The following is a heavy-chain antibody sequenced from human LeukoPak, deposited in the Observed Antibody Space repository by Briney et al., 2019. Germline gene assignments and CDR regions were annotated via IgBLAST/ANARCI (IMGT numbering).Heavy chain of an antibody. CDR3: ARGTVTTYTDYNWFDP. CDR1: GGTFSVYA. CDR2: IIPIFGTA. J-gene: IGHJ5*02. D-gene: IGHD4-11*01. V-gene: IGHV1-69*13. Sequence: SVKVSCKAYGGTFSVYAFSWVRQAPGQGLEWMGGIIPIFGTANYAQKFQGRVTITADESTSTAYMELSSLRSEDTAMYYCARGTVTTYTDYNWFDPWGEGTLVTVSS.